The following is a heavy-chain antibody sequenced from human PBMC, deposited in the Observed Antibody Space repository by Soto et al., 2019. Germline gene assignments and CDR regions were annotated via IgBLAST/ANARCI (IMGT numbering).Heavy chain of an antibody. CDR3: ARLKNYYDSSGYFLVHNWFDP. V-gene: IGHV5-51*01. CDR2: IYPGDSDT. D-gene: IGHD3-22*01. CDR1: GYSFTSYW. J-gene: IGHJ5*02. Sequence: HGESLKISCKGSGYSFTSYWIGWVRQMPGKGLEWMGIIYPGDSDTRYSPSFQGQVTISADKSISTAYLQWSSLKASDTAMYYCARLKNYYDSSGYFLVHNWFDPWGQGTLVTVSS.